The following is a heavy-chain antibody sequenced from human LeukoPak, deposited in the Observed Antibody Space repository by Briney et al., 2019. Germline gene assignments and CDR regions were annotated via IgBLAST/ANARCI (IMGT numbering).Heavy chain of an antibody. D-gene: IGHD1-1*01. CDR1: GGSVSSSNYY. CDR2: IFYTGST. V-gene: IGHV4-39*01. CDR3: ARQNGTTDY. J-gene: IGHJ4*02. Sequence: PSETLSLTCTVSGGSVSSSNYYWGWIRQPPGKGLEWIGSIFYTGSTYYNPSLKSRVTIFVDTSKNQFSLKLSSVTAADTALYYCARQNGTTDYWGQGTLVTVSS.